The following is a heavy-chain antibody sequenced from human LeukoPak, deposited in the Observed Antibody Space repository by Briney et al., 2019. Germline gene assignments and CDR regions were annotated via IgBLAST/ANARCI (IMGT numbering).Heavy chain of an antibody. V-gene: IGHV4-59*01. CDR3: ARVAARYVGMDV. CDR2: IYYSGST. CDR1: AGPINNYY. D-gene: IGHD6-6*01. Sequence: PSETLSLTCTVSAGPINNYYWSWIRQPPGKGLEWIGYIYYSGSTNYNPSLKSRVTISVDTSKKQVSLNLSSVTAADTAVYYCARVAARYVGMDVWGQGTTVTVSS. J-gene: IGHJ6*02.